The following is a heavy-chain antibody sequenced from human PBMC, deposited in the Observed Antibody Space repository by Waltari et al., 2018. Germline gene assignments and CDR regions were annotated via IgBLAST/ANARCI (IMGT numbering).Heavy chain of an antibody. CDR1: GYTFTSYY. CDR2: INPSGGST. Sequence: QVQLVQSGAEVKKPGAAVKVSCKASGYTFTSYYMPWDRQAPGQGLEWMGIINPSGGSTSYAQKFQGRVTMTRDTSTSTVYMELSSLRSEDTAVYYCARSEAAGPTTFDYWGQGTLVTVSS. J-gene: IGHJ4*02. CDR3: ARSEAAGPTTFDY. D-gene: IGHD6-13*01. V-gene: IGHV1-46*01.